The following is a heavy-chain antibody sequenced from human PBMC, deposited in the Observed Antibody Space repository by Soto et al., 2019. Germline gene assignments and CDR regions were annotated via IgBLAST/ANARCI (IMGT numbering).Heavy chain of an antibody. CDR1: GFTFGSYW. Sequence: EVQLVESGGGFVQPGGSLRLSCAASGFTFGSYWMTWVRQAPGKGLEWVAHIKQDGGQTYYVDSVKGRFTISRDNAKTSLYLQMNSLRAEDTSVYFCARGGNGYENWPPYYYYGMDVWGQGTTVSVSS. CDR3: ARGGNGYENWPPYYYYGMDV. J-gene: IGHJ6*02. V-gene: IGHV3-7*01. D-gene: IGHD5-12*01. CDR2: IKQDGGQT.